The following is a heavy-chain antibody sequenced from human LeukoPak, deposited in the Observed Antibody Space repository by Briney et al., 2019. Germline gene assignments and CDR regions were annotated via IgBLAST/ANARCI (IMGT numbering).Heavy chain of an antibody. CDR1: GFTFSSYA. Sequence: GGSLRLSCAASGFTFSSYAMSWVRQAPGKGLEWVSTIGDNGDSTYYADSVKGRFTISRDNSKNTLDLQMNSLRAQDTAVYYCAKYDYGGNPNEYYFDYWGQGTLVTVSS. D-gene: IGHD4-23*01. CDR3: AKYDYGGNPNEYYFDY. V-gene: IGHV3-23*01. CDR2: IGDNGDST. J-gene: IGHJ4*02.